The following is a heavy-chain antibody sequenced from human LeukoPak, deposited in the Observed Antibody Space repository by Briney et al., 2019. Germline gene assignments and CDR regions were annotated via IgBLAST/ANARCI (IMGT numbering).Heavy chain of an antibody. CDR2: INHSGST. D-gene: IGHD3-22*01. Sequence: SETLSLTCAVYGGSFSGYYWSWIRQPPGKGLEWIGEINHSGSTNYNPSLKSRVTTSVDTSKNQFSLKLSSVTAADTAVYYCARLGPYYYDTDIWGQGTMVTVSS. CDR1: GGSFSGYY. J-gene: IGHJ3*02. V-gene: IGHV4-34*01. CDR3: ARLGPYYYDTDI.